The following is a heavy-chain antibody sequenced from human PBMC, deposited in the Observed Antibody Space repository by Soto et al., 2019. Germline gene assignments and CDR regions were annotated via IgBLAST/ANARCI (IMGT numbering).Heavy chain of an antibody. D-gene: IGHD4-17*01. V-gene: IGHV3-48*01. CDR1: GFTFNNYG. CDR2: ISSTRGSI. CDR3: ARDGNYGNFDY. Sequence: GGSLRLSCAASGFTFNNYGMTWVRRAPGKGLEWISYISSTRGSIYYADSVKCRFTISRDNAKNSLYLQMISLRAEDTAVYHCARDGNYGNFDYWGQGTLVTVSS. J-gene: IGHJ4*02.